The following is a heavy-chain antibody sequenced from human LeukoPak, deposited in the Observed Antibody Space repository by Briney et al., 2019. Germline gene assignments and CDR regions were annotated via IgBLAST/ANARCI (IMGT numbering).Heavy chain of an antibody. V-gene: IGHV4-39*01. J-gene: IGHJ4*02. Sequence: SETLSLTCTVSGGSISSSSYYWGWIRQPPGKGLEWIGSIYYSGSTYYNPSLKSRVTTSVDTSKNQFSLKLSSVTAADTAVYYCARLYYDFWSGYPSSFDYWGQGTLVTVSS. CDR2: IYYSGST. CDR1: GGSISSSSYY. CDR3: ARLYYDFWSGYPSSFDY. D-gene: IGHD3-3*01.